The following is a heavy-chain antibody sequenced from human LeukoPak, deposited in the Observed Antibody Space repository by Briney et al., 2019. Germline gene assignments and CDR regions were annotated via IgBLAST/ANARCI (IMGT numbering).Heavy chain of an antibody. CDR1: GGTFSSYA. V-gene: IGHV1-69*06. CDR2: IIPIFGTA. CDR3: ARDLAYPRYAFDI. Sequence: ASVKVSCKASGGTFSSYAISWVRQAPGQGLEWMGGIIPIFGTANYAQKFQGRVTITADKSTSTAYMELSSLRSEDTAVYYCARDLAYPRYAFDIWGQGTMVTVSP. J-gene: IGHJ3*02.